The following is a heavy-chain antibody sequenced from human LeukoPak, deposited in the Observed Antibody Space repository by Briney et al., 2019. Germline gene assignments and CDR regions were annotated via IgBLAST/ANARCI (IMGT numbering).Heavy chain of an antibody. CDR2: IYPGDSDT. CDR3: ARRMAAAAGTHFDY. J-gene: IGHJ4*02. D-gene: IGHD6-13*01. Sequence: GESLKISCQGSGSTFTSYWIGWVRQLPGKGLEWMGIIYPGDSDTRYSPSFQGQVTISADKSISTAYLQWSSLKASDTAMYYCARRMAAAAGTHFDYWGQGTLVTVSS. CDR1: GSTFTSYW. V-gene: IGHV5-51*01.